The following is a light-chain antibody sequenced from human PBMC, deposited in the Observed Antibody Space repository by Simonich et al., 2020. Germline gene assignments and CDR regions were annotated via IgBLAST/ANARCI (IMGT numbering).Light chain of an antibody. CDR3: KQYYSTPLT. CDR1: QSVLYSSTNKNY. V-gene: IGKV4-1*01. Sequence: DIVMTQSPDSLAVSLGDRATINCKSSQSVLYSSTNKNYLAWYQQKPGQPPKLLIYWVATRESGVPDRFSGSGSGTDFTRTISSLQAEDVAVYYCKQYYSTPLTFGGGTKLEIK. CDR2: WVA. J-gene: IGKJ4*01.